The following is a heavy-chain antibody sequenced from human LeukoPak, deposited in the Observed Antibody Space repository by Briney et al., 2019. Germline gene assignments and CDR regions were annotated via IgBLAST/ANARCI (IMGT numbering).Heavy chain of an antibody. V-gene: IGHV3-48*04. CDR1: GFSFSSYG. CDR3: ARDRIAAAGTGD. D-gene: IGHD6-13*01. J-gene: IGHJ4*02. Sequence: GGSLRLSCAASGFSFSSYGFNWVRQAPGKGLEWVSYISSSGSTIYYADSVKGRFTISRDNAKNSLYLQMNSLRAEDTAVYYCARDRIAAAGTGDWGQGTLVTVSS. CDR2: ISSSGSTI.